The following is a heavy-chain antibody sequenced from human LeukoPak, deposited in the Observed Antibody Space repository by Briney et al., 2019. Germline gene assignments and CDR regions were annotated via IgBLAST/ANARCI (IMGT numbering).Heavy chain of an antibody. Sequence: PGGSLRLSCAASGFTFSNYWMHWVRQAPGKGLEWVTIISSDGTIKYADSVKGRFTVSRDSSKNTVYLQMNSLRAEDTAVYYCARDILPSGSRAFDIWGQGTMVTVSS. D-gene: IGHD3-10*01. CDR1: GFTFSNYW. V-gene: IGHV3-33*08. CDR2: ISSDGTIK. CDR3: ARDILPSGSRAFDI. J-gene: IGHJ3*02.